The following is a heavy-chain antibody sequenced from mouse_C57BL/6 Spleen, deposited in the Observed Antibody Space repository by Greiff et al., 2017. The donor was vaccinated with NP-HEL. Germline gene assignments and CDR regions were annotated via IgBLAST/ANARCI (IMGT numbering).Heavy chain of an antibody. CDR1: GYTFTSYW. Sequence: QVQLKQPGAELVKPGASVKLSCKASGYTFTSYWMHWVKQRPGQGLEWIGMIHPNSGSTNYNEKFKSKATLTVDKSSSTAYMQLSSLTSEDSAVYYCARGGFLYYFDYWGQGTTLTVSS. CDR2: IHPNSGST. J-gene: IGHJ2*01. V-gene: IGHV1-64*01. CDR3: ARGGFLYYFDY.